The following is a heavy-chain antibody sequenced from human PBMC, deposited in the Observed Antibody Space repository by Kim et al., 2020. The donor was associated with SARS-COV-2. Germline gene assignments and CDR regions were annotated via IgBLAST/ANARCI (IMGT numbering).Heavy chain of an antibody. V-gene: IGHV1-8*01. Sequence: ASVKVSCKASGYTFTSYDINWVRQATGQGLEWMGWMNPNSGNTGYAQKFQGRVTMTRNTSISTAYMELSSLRSEDTAVYYCARFSVTYREAAEGFDPWGQGTLVTVSS. CDR1: GYTFTSYD. CDR2: MNPNSGNT. J-gene: IGHJ5*02. D-gene: IGHD1-26*01. CDR3: ARFSVTYREAAEGFDP.